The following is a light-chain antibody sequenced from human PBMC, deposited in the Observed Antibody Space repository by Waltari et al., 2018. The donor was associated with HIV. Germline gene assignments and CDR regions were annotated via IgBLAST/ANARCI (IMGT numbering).Light chain of an antibody. CDR1: SSDAGDYKY. V-gene: IGLV2-11*01. CDR3: CSHAGTSSFVI. CDR2: DVT. J-gene: IGLJ2*01. Sequence: QSALTQPRSVSGSPGQSVTISCTGTSSDAGDYKYVSWYQNHPGKAPKLIIYDVTERPSGVPERFSGSKSGNTASLTISGLQAEDEADYFCCSHAGTSSFVIFGGGTKLTVL.